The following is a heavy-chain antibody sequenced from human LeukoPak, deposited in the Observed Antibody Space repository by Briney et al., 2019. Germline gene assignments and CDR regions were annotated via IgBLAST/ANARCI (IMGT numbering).Heavy chain of an antibody. CDR1: GGSFSGYY. CDR3: ARGRDFWSGYYIGWFDP. V-gene: IGHV4-34*01. J-gene: IGHJ5*02. Sequence: SETLSLTCAVYGGSFSGYYWSWIRQPAGKGREGIGEINHSGSTKYNPSLKSRVTISVDTSKNQFSLKLSSVTAADTAVYYCARGRDFWSGYYIGWFDPWGQGTLVTVSS. D-gene: IGHD3-3*01. CDR2: INHSGST.